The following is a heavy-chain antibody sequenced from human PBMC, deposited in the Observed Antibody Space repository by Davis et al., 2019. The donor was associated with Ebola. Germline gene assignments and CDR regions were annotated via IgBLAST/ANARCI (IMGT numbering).Heavy chain of an antibody. J-gene: IGHJ5*02. CDR2: INPSGGST. Sequence: ASVKVSCKASGYTFTGYYMHWVRQAPGQGLEWMGIINPSGGSTSYAQKFQGRVTMTRDTSTSTVYMELSSLRSEDTAVYYCARVERDGYNTSWFDPWGQGTLVTVSS. CDR3: ARVERDGYNTSWFDP. CDR1: GYTFTGYY. D-gene: IGHD5-24*01. V-gene: IGHV1-46*01.